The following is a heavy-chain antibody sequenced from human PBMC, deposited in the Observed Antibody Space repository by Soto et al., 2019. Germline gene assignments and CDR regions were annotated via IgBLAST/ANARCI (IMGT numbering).Heavy chain of an antibody. J-gene: IGHJ6*02. Sequence: LRLSCAASGFTFSSYSMNWVRQAPGKGLEWVSSISSSSGHIYYADSLKGRFTISRDNAKNSLYLQMNSLRAGDTAVYYCAREILWDIVVVPAAPGYGMDVWGQGTTVTVSS. CDR1: GFTFSSYS. CDR2: ISSSSGHI. CDR3: AREILWDIVVVPAAPGYGMDV. V-gene: IGHV3-21*01. D-gene: IGHD2-2*01.